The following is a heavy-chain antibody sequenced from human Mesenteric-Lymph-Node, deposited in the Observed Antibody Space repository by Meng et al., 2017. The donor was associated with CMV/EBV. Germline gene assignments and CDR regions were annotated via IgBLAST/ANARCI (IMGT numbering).Heavy chain of an antibody. CDR1: GYTFSIFG. CDR2: INPSGGST. Sequence: ASVKVSCKASGYTFSIFGISWVRQAPGQGLEWMGIINPSGGSTSYAQKFQGRVTMTRDTSTSTVYMELSSLRSEDTAVYYCARDLVRWSRSSYYYYGMDVWGQGTTVTVSS. J-gene: IGHJ6*02. D-gene: IGHD3-10*01. V-gene: IGHV1-46*01. CDR3: ARDLVRWSRSSYYYYGMDV.